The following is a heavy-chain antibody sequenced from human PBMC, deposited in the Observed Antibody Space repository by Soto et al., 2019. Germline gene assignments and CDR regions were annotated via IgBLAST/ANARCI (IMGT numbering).Heavy chain of an antibody. J-gene: IGHJ6*02. D-gene: IGHD5-18*01. CDR3: ARGGPGRIQLWSPDYYYGMDV. V-gene: IGHV1-2*02. CDR1: GYTFTGYY. CDR2: INPNSGGT. Sequence: GASVKVSCKASGYTFTGYYMHWVRQAPGQGLEWMGWINPNSGGTNYALKFQGRVTMTRDTSISTAYMELSRLRSDDTAVYYCARGGPGRIQLWSPDYYYGMDVWGQGTTVTVSS.